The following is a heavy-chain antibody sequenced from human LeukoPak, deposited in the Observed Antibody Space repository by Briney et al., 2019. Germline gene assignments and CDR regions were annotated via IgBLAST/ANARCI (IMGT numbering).Heavy chain of an antibody. CDR2: IRYDGSNK. Sequence: GSLRLSCAASGFTFSSYGMHWVRQAPGKGLEWVAFIRYDGSNKYYADSVKGRFTISRDNSKNTLYLQMNSLRAEDTAVYYCAKDGGAVAATKYFQHWGQGTLVTVSS. CDR3: AKDGGAVAATKYFQH. CDR1: GFTFSSYG. D-gene: IGHD6-19*01. J-gene: IGHJ1*01. V-gene: IGHV3-30*02.